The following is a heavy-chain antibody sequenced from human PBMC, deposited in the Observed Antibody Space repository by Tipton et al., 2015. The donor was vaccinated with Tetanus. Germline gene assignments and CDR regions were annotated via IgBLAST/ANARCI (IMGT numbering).Heavy chain of an antibody. V-gene: IGHV1-69*01. J-gene: IGHJ4*02. CDR2: IIPIFGST. Sequence: QLVQSGAEIKKPGSSVKVSCKPSGDIFTNYAITWVRQAPGQGFEWMGGIIPIFGSTKYAQKFQGRVTITADQSTNTVYTDVSTLQSEDTAVYFCAKASKMGTNWYHFDYWGQGTLVTVSS. D-gene: IGHD2-2*01. CDR3: AKASKMGTNWYHFDY. CDR1: GDIFTNYA.